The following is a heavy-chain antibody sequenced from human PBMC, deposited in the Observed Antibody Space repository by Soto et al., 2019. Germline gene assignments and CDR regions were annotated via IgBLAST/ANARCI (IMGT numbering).Heavy chain of an antibody. CDR2: IIPIFGTA. CDR3: ARGGEQQLVRGYYFDY. J-gene: IGHJ4*02. Sequence: SVKVSCKASGGTFSIYAISWVRQAPGQGLEWMGGIIPIFGTANYAQKFQGRVTITADESTSTAYMELSSLRSEDTAVYYCARGGEQQLVRGYYFDYWGQGTLVTVSS. V-gene: IGHV1-69*13. CDR1: GGTFSIYA. D-gene: IGHD6-13*01.